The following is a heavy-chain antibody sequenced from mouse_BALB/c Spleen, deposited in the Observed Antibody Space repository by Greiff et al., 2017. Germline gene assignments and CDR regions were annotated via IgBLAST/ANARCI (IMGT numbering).Heavy chain of an antibody. Sequence: EVKVVESGGDLVKPGGSLKLSCAASGFTFSSYVMSWVRQTPDKRLEWVATISSGGSYTYYPDSVKGRFTISRDNAKNTLYLQMSSLKSEDTAMYYCARRGFYGPLYAMDYWGQGTSVTVSS. CDR1: GFTFSSYV. D-gene: IGHD1-1*02. CDR2: ISSGGSYT. V-gene: IGHV5-6*01. CDR3: ARRGFYGPLYAMDY. J-gene: IGHJ4*01.